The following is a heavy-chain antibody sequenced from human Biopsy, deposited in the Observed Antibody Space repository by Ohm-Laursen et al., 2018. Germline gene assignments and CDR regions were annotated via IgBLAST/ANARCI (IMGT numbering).Heavy chain of an antibody. CDR1: GGSISNYY. V-gene: IGHV4-4*07. CDR2: IYTSGSP. Sequence: TLSLTCTVSGGSISNYYWSWIRQPAGKGLEWIGRIYTSGSPNYNLSLKSRVTMSVDTSKNQFSLNMRSATAADTAVYYCARGTGRYYVYGAFDIWGQGTVVTVSS. CDR3: ARGTGRYYVYGAFDI. J-gene: IGHJ3*02. D-gene: IGHD1-26*01.